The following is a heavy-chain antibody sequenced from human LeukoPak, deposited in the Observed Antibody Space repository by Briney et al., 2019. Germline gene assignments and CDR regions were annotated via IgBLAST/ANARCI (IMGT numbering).Heavy chain of an antibody. CDR2: IKQDGSEK. D-gene: IGHD3-16*02. J-gene: IGHJ4*02. V-gene: IGHV3-7*01. Sequence: GGSLRLSCAAYGFTFSSHCMNWARQAPGKGLEWVANIKQDGSEKYYVDSMKGRFTISRDNAKNSLYLQMNSLRAEDTAVYYRARGTAGGVINWGIDYWGQGTLVTVSS. CDR3: ARGTAGGVINWGIDY. CDR1: GFTFSSHC.